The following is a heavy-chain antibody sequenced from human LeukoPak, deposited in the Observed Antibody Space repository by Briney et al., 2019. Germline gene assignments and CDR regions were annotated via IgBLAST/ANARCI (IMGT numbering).Heavy chain of an antibody. CDR1: GFTFSSYG. J-gene: IGHJ4*02. CDR3: AKSGLNRFDY. D-gene: IGHD2-15*01. CDR2: ISSSSSTI. Sequence: PGGSLRLSCAASGFTFSSYGMHWVRQAPGKGLEWVSYISSSSSTIYYADSVKGRFTISRDNSKNTLYLQMNSLRAEDTAVYYCAKSGLNRFDYWGQGTLVTVSS. V-gene: IGHV3-48*01.